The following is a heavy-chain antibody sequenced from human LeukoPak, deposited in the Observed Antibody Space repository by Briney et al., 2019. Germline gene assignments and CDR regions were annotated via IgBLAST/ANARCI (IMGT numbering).Heavy chain of an antibody. CDR2: IYYSGST. D-gene: IGHD6-13*01. CDR1: GGSISSSNW. CDR3: ARHPRGSSWYYFDY. J-gene: IGHJ4*02. Sequence: PSETLSLTCAVSGGSISSSNWWSWVRQPPGKGLEWIGSIYYSGSTYYNPSLKSRVTISVDTSKNQFSLKLSSVTAADTAVYYCARHPRGSSWYYFDYWGQGTLVTVSS. V-gene: IGHV4-39*01.